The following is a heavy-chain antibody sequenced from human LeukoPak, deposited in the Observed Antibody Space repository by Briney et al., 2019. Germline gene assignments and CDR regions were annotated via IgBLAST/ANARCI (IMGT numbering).Heavy chain of an antibody. CDR3: TRVVLPGPHYYYYYGMDV. CDR1: GGSISSYY. J-gene: IGHJ6*02. D-gene: IGHD2-15*01. Sequence: SETLSLTCTVSGGSISSYYWSWIRQPPGKGLEWIGYIYYSGSTNYNPSLKSRVTISVDTSKNQFSLKLSSVTAADTAVYYCTRVVLPGPHYYYYYGMDVWGQGTTVTVSS. CDR2: IYYSGST. V-gene: IGHV4-59*01.